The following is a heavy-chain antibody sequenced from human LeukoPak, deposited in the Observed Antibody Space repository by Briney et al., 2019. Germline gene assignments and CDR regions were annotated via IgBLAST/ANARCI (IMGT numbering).Heavy chain of an antibody. Sequence: GGSLRLSCAASGFTFSSYWMHWVRQAPGKGLVWVSRINSDMSTTTYADSVKGRFTISRDNSKNTLFLQMNTLRPEDMAAYFCAKVPISIPRSYFFDYWGQGTLVTVSS. CDR2: INSDMSTT. D-gene: IGHD3-9*01. V-gene: IGHV3-74*01. CDR3: AKVPISIPRSYFFDY. CDR1: GFTFSSYW. J-gene: IGHJ4*02.